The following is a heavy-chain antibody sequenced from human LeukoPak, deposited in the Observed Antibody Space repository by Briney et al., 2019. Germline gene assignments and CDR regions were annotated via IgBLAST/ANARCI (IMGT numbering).Heavy chain of an antibody. J-gene: IGHJ4*02. CDR2: ISGSGGST. CDR3: ATVPHQPSLAY. CDR1: GFTFSSYA. V-gene: IGHV3-23*01. Sequence: GGSLRLSCAASGFTFSSYAMSWVRQAPGKGLEGVSAISGSGGSTYYADSVKGRFTISRDNSKNTLYLQMNSLRAEDTAVYYCATVPHQPSLAYWGQGTLVTVSS. D-gene: IGHD2-2*01.